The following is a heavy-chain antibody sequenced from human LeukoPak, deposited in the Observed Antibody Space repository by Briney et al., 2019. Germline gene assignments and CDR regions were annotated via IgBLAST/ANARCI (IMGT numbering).Heavy chain of an antibody. CDR3: AREGRKYGSGSLYYFDH. CDR2: IFSGGPI. CDR1: GFAVSSNY. V-gene: IGHV3-66*01. Sequence: GGSLRLSCAVSGFAVSSNYMTWVRQAPGKGLEWVSVIFSGGPIYYADSVKGRFTISRDNSKNTLYLQMNSPRVEDTAVYYCAREGRKYGSGSLYYFDHWGQGTLVTVSS. D-gene: IGHD3-10*01. J-gene: IGHJ4*02.